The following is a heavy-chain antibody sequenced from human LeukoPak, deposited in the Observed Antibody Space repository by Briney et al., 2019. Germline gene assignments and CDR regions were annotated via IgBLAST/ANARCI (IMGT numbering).Heavy chain of an antibody. CDR3: ARDSSIAAKYAFDI. CDR2: IIPIFGTA. D-gene: IGHD6-6*01. J-gene: IGHJ3*02. Sequence: SVKVSCKASGGTFSSYAISWVRQAPGQGLEWMGGIIPIFGTANYAQKFQGRVTITTDESTSTAYMELSSLRSDDTAVYYCARDSSIAAKYAFDIWGQGTMVTVSS. V-gene: IGHV1-69*05. CDR1: GGTFSSYA.